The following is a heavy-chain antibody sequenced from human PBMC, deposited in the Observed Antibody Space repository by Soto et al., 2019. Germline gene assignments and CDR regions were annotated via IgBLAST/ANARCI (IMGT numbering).Heavy chain of an antibody. Sequence: EVQLVESGGGLVQTGGSLRLSCAASGFTVSSNYMSWVRQAPGKGLEWVSVIYSGGSTYYADSVKGRFTISRDNSKNTLYLQMNSLIAEDTAVYYCASRYRDYYILTRDAFDIWGQGTMVTVSS. J-gene: IGHJ3*02. CDR3: ASRYRDYYILTRDAFDI. D-gene: IGHD3-9*01. CDR2: IYSGGST. V-gene: IGHV3-66*01. CDR1: GFTVSSNY.